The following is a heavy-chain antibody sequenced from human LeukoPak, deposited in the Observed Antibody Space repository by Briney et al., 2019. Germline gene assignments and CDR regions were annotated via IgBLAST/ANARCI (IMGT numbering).Heavy chain of an antibody. D-gene: IGHD5-18*01. CDR2: ISYDGSNK. V-gene: IGHV3-30*18. CDR3: AKAPRGYSFSYHDY. J-gene: IGHJ4*02. CDR1: GFTFSSYG. Sequence: GGSLRLSCAASGFTFSSYGMHWVRQAPGKGLEWVAVISYDGSNKYYADSVKGRFTISRDNSKNTLYLQMNSLRAEDTAVYYCAKAPRGYSFSYHDYWGQGTLVTVSS.